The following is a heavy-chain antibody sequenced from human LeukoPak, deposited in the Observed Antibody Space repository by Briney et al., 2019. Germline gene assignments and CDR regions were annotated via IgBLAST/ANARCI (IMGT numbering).Heavy chain of an antibody. CDR2: INPSGGST. CDR3: AREPRGYSGSYWGCLDY. V-gene: IGHV1-46*01. CDR1: GYTFTNYY. D-gene: IGHD1-26*01. J-gene: IGHJ4*02. Sequence: ASVKVSCKASGYTFTNYYMHWVRQAPGQGLEWMGIINPSGGSTSYAQKFQGRVTVTRDTSTSTVYMELSSLRSEDTAVYYCAREPRGYSGSYWGCLDYWGQGTLVTVSS.